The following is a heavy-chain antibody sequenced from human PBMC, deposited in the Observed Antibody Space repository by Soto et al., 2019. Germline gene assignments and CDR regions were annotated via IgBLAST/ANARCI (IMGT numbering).Heavy chain of an antibody. CDR1: GFTFSNYW. V-gene: IGHV3-7*05. CDR3: VRSVTRESV. CDR2: IKQDGGVR. Sequence: EVQVVESGGGLVQPGGSLRLSCAASGFTFSNYWMNWVRQAPGKGLEWVADIKQDGGVRSYVDSVKGRFTISRDNAKNSLYLQMDSLRAEDTDVYYCVRSVTRESVWGKGATVTVSS. D-gene: IGHD2-2*01. J-gene: IGHJ6*04.